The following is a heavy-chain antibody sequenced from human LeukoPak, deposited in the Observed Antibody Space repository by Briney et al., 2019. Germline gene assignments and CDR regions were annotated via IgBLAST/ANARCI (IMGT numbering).Heavy chain of an antibody. D-gene: IGHD6-19*01. CDR3: AKAKKQSLLDY. Sequence: GGSLRLSCAASGFTFSSYAMSWVRQAPGKGLEWVSAISGSGGSTYYADSVKGRFTISRDNTKNTLYRQMNSRRSEDTAVYYCAKAKKQSLLDYWGQGTLVTVSS. J-gene: IGHJ4*02. CDR2: ISGSGGST. CDR1: GFTFSSYA. V-gene: IGHV3-23*01.